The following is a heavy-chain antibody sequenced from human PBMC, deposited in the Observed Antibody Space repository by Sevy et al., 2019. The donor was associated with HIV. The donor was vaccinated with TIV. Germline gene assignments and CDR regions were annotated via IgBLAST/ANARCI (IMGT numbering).Heavy chain of an antibody. J-gene: IGHJ6*02. D-gene: IGHD6-13*01. CDR2: IYYSGST. CDR3: ARQEQQLVPLYYYYGMDV. CDR1: GGSISSSSYY. V-gene: IGHV4-39*01. Sequence: LSLTCTVSGGSISSSSYYWGWIRQPPGKGLEWIGSIYYSGSTYYNPSLKSRVTISVDTSKNQFSLKLSSVTAADTAVYYCARQEQQLVPLYYYYGMDVWGQGTTVTVSS.